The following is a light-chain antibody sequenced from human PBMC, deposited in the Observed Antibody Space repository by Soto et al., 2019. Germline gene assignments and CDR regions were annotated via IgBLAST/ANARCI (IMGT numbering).Light chain of an antibody. CDR1: SRDVGSYNL. V-gene: IGLV2-23*01. CDR3: CSYAGIYV. CDR2: EGS. Sequence: LTQPASVSGSPGQSITISCTGTSRDVGSYNLVSWYQQHPGKAPKLMIYEGSKRPSGVSNRFSGSKSGNTASLTISGLQAEDEADYYCCSYAGIYVFGTGTKV. J-gene: IGLJ1*01.